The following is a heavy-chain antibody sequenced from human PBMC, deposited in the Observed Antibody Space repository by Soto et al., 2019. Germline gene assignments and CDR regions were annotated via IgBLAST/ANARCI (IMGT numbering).Heavy chain of an antibody. V-gene: IGHV1-8*01. CDR2: MNPNSDNP. Sequence: QVQLVQSGAEVKKPGASVKVSCKASGYTFTSYDINWVRQATGQGLKWMGWMNPNSDNPGYAQKFQGRVTMTRNTSISTAYMELSSLRSEDTAVYYCARGGRARIPAAGTPYWGQGTLVTVSS. CDR1: GYTFTSYD. D-gene: IGHD6-13*01. CDR3: ARGGRARIPAAGTPY. J-gene: IGHJ4*02.